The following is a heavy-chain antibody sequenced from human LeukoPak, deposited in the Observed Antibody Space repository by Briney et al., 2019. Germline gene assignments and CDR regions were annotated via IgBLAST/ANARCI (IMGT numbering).Heavy chain of an antibody. CDR3: ARTVVVAASYYFDY. D-gene: IGHD2-15*01. CDR1: GGSISSYY. Sequence: PSQTLSLTCTVSGGSISSYYWSWIRQPPGKGLEWIGYIYDSGNTNYNPSLKSRVTISVDTSKNQFSLKLSSVTAADTAVYYCARTVVVAASYYFDYWGQGTLVTVSS. CDR2: IYDSGNT. J-gene: IGHJ4*02. V-gene: IGHV4-59*01.